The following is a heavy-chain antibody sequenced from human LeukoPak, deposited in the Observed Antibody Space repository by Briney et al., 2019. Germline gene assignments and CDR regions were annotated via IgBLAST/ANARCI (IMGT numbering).Heavy chain of an antibody. D-gene: IGHD6-19*01. Sequence: GASVKVSCKASGYTFTSYYMHRVRQAPGQGLEWMGIINPSGGSTSYAQKFQGRVTMTRDTSTSTAYMELSSLRSEDTAVYYCARVAQYSSGWYGDYYYYYYMDVWGKGTTVTVSS. CDR2: INPSGGST. V-gene: IGHV1-46*01. CDR1: GYTFTSYY. J-gene: IGHJ6*03. CDR3: ARVAQYSSGWYGDYYYYYYMDV.